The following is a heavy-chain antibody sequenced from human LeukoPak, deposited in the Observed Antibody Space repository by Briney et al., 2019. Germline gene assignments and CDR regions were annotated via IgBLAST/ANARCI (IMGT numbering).Heavy chain of an antibody. CDR1: GYSFTTYW. CDR3: ASNTGYSSSWVFDY. J-gene: IGHJ4*02. V-gene: IGHV5-51*01. CDR2: IYPGDSDT. D-gene: IGHD6-13*01. Sequence: PGESLRISCKGSGYSFTTYWIGWVRQMPGKGLEWMGIIYPGDSDTRYSPSFQGQVTISADRSISTAYLQWSSLKASDTAMYYCASNTGYSSSWVFDYWGQGTLVTVSS.